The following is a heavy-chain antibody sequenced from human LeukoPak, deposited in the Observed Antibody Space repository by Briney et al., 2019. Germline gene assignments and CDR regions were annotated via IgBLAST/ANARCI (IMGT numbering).Heavy chain of an antibody. V-gene: IGHV3-15*01. CDR2: MKSKPEGGTT. Sequence: PGGSLRLSCLTSGFTFVNASMSWVRQAPGKGLEWVGLMKSKPEGGTTFYAAPVKDRFSISRDDSRNTLYLQMNSLTIGDTGVYYCTTGNPWGQGTLVTVPS. CDR1: GFTFVNAS. CDR3: TTGNP. J-gene: IGHJ5*02.